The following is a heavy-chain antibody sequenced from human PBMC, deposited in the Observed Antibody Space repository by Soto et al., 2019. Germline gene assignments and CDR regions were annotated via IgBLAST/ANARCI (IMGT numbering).Heavy chain of an antibody. D-gene: IGHD6-19*01. Sequence: GGSLRLSCAASGFTFSNAWMSWVRQAPGKGLEWVGRIKSKTDGGTTDYAAPVKGRFTISRDDSKNTLYLQMNSLKTEDKAVYDCTTGGAVAGTGDYWGQGTLVTVSS. CDR1: GFTFSNAW. J-gene: IGHJ4*02. CDR2: IKSKTDGGTT. CDR3: TTGGAVAGTGDY. V-gene: IGHV3-15*01.